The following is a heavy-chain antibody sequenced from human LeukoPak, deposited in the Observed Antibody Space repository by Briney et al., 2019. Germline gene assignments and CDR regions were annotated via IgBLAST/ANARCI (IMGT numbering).Heavy chain of an antibody. D-gene: IGHD3-10*01. J-gene: IGHJ4*02. CDR1: GFTFSSYG. Sequence: GGSLRLSCAASGFTFSSYGMNWVRQAPGKGLEWVSYISSSSSTIYYADSVKGRFTISRDNAKNSLYLQMNSLRAEDTAVYYCARDFTMVRGAKTGFDYWGQGTLVTVSS. V-gene: IGHV3-48*04. CDR2: ISSSSSTI. CDR3: ARDFTMVRGAKTGFDY.